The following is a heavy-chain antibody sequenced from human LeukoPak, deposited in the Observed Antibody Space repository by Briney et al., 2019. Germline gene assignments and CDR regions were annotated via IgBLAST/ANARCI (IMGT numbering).Heavy chain of an antibody. CDR3: ARDPSSDRFQYYDY. J-gene: IGHJ4*02. CDR2: VTTFDPRI. CDR1: GFTFSSYD. V-gene: IGHV3-21*01. Sequence: GGSLRLSCAASGFTFSSYDMSWVRQAPGKGLEWVASVTTFDPRIYYAASVRGRFTISRDSASNSVYLEMNALTAEDTGVYYCARDPSSDRFQYYDYWGQGALVTVSS. D-gene: IGHD6-19*01.